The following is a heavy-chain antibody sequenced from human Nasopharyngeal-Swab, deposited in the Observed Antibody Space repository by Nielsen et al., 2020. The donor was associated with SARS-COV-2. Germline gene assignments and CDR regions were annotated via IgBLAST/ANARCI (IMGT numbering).Heavy chain of an antibody. J-gene: IGHJ4*02. Sequence: ASVKVSCKASGYTFTSYAMNWVRQAPGQGLEWMGWINTNTGNPTYAQGFTGRFVFSLDTSVSTAYLQISSLKAGDTAVYYCASSMVIGQYYFDYWGQGTLVTVSS. CDR1: GYTFTSYA. V-gene: IGHV7-4-1*02. CDR3: ASSMVIGQYYFDY. CDR2: INTNTGNP. D-gene: IGHD5-18*01.